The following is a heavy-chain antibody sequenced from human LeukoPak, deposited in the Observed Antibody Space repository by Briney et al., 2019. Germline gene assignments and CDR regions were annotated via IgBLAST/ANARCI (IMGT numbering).Heavy chain of an antibody. D-gene: IGHD4-17*01. Sequence: SETLSLTSTVSGGSISSYYWSWIRPPPGKGLGWIGYIYYSGRTNYTPSLKTRVTISEVTSKSQFSLKLSSVTAADKAVNYCAKGCYGDYVWYFDLWGRGTLVTVSS. CDR2: IYYSGRT. V-gene: IGHV4-59*01. CDR3: AKGCYGDYVWYFDL. CDR1: GGSISSYY. J-gene: IGHJ2*01.